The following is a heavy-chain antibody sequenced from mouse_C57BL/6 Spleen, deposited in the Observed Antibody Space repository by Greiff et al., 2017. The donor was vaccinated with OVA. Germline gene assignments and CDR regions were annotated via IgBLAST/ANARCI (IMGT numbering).Heavy chain of an antibody. CDR1: GYTFTSYW. D-gene: IGHD3-3*01. Sequence: QVQLKQPGAELVRPGSSVKLSCKASGYTFTSYWMHWVKQRPIQGLEWIGNIDPSDSETHYNQKFKDKATLTVDKSSSTAYMQLSSLTSEDSAVYYCARRGDYGEGLLADWGQGTLVTVSA. J-gene: IGHJ3*01. V-gene: IGHV1-52*01. CDR2: IDPSDSET. CDR3: ARRGDYGEGLLAD.